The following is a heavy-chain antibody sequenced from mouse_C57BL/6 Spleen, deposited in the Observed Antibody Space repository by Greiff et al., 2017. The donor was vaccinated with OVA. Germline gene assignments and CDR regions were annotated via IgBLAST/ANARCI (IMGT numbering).Heavy chain of an antibody. CDR1: GYTFTSYW. CDR2: IYPGSGST. Sequence: QVQLQQPGAELVKPGASVKMSCKASGYTFTSYWITWVKQRPGQGLEWIGDIYPGSGSTNYNEKFKSKATLTVDTSSSTAYMQLSSLTSEDSAVYYCAGGSGYYYCAMDYWGQGTSVTVSS. D-gene: IGHD3-2*02. CDR3: AGGSGYYYCAMDY. V-gene: IGHV1-55*01. J-gene: IGHJ4*01.